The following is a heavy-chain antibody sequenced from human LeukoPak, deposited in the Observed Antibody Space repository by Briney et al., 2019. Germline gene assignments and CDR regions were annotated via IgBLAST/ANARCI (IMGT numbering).Heavy chain of an antibody. CDR2: ISYDGSNK. J-gene: IGHJ4*02. D-gene: IGHD3-10*01. Sequence: PGRSLRLSCAASGFTFSSYAMHWVRQAPGKGLEWVAVISYDGSNKYYADSVKGRFTISRDNSKNTLYLHMTSLRGGDTALYYCAKERDYRVSTSCDYWGQGTQVTVSS. CDR3: AKERDYRVSTSCDY. CDR1: GFTFSSYA. V-gene: IGHV3-30-3*01.